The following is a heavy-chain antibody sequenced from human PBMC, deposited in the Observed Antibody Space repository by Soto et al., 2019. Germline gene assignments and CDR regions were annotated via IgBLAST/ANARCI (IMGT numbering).Heavy chain of an antibody. Sequence: EVQLVESGGGLIQPGGSLRLSCAVSGFTVSNNYMSWVRQAPGKGLEGVSVIYSGGYTAYGDSVKGRFTISRDNSKNTLILQMKSVGAAEPAGYYGAAHPGGGGYWGQGTLVTVSS. D-gene: IGHD3-10*01. J-gene: IGHJ4*02. CDR2: IYSGGYT. CDR1: GFTVSNNY. CDR3: AAHPGGGGY. V-gene: IGHV3-53*01.